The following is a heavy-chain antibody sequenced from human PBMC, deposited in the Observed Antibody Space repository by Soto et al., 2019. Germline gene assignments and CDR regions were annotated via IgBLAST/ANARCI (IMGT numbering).Heavy chain of an antibody. Sequence: SETLPHTCAVSGGSISSGDYYWSWIRQPPGKGLEWIGYIYYSGSTYYNPSLKSRVTISVDTSKNQFSLKLSSVTAADTAVYYCAREVSCSSTSCRTIWFDPWGQGTLVTVPS. CDR2: IYYSGST. CDR1: GGSISSGDYY. J-gene: IGHJ5*02. D-gene: IGHD2-2*01. V-gene: IGHV4-30-4*01. CDR3: AREVSCSSTSCRTIWFDP.